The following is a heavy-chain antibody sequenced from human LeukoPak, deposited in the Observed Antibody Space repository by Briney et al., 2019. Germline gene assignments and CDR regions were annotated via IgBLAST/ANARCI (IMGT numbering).Heavy chain of an antibody. D-gene: IGHD3-3*01. CDR2: INHSGST. Sequence: SETLSLTCAVYGGSFSGYYWSWIRQPPGKGLEWIGEINHSGSTNCNPSLKSRVTISVDTSKNQFSLKLSSVTAADTAVYYCARKVTYYDFWSGYFSGNWFDPWGQGTLVTVSS. V-gene: IGHV4-34*01. CDR3: ARKVTYYDFWSGYFSGNWFDP. CDR1: GGSFSGYY. J-gene: IGHJ5*02.